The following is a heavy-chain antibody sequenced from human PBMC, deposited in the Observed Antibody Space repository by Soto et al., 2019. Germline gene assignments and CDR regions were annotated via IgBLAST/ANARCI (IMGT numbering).Heavy chain of an antibody. CDR2: IYYSGST. J-gene: IGHJ6*02. CDR1: GGSVSSGSYY. D-gene: IGHD1-26*01. CDR3: ARGERSYYYYYGMDV. Sequence: SETLSLTCTVSGGSVSSGSYYWSWIRQPPGKGLEWIGYIYYSGSTNYNPSLKSRVTISVDTSKNQFSLKLSSVTAADTAVYYCARGERSYYYYYGMDVWGQGTTVTVSS. V-gene: IGHV4-61*01.